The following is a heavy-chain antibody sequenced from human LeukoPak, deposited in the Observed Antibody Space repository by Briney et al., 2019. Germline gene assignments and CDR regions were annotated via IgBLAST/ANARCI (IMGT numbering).Heavy chain of an antibody. J-gene: IGHJ4*02. V-gene: IGHV3-66*02. D-gene: IGHD3-10*01. CDR1: GFTFSSYA. Sequence: GGSLRLSCAASGFTFSSYAMSWVRQAPGKGLEWVSVIYSGGSTYYADSVKGRFTISKDNSKNTLYLQMNSLRAEDTAVYYCAKSTSYGSGSYDYWGQGTLVTVSS. CDR3: AKSTSYGSGSYDY. CDR2: IYSGGST.